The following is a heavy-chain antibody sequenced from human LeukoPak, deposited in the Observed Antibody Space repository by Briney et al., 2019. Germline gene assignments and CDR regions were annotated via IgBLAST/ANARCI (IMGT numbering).Heavy chain of an antibody. D-gene: IGHD3-22*01. Sequence: GGSLRLSCAASGFTFSSYGMHWVRQAPGKGLEWVAVIWYDGSNKYYADSVKARFTISRDNSKNTLYLQMNSLRAEDTAVYYCARDAALYYYDSSGIDYWGQGTLVTVSS. V-gene: IGHV3-33*01. J-gene: IGHJ4*02. CDR3: ARDAALYYYDSSGIDY. CDR2: IWYDGSNK. CDR1: GFTFSSYG.